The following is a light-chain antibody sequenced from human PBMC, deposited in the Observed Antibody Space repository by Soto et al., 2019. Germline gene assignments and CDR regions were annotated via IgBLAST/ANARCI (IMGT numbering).Light chain of an antibody. Sequence: QSALAQPASVSGSPGQSITISCTGTSSDVGRYNYVSWFQQHPGKAPKLLIYDVSNWPSGVSDRFSGSKSGNTASLTISGLQAEDGADYYCSSFTTSSTFVFGTGTKLTVL. V-gene: IGLV2-14*01. CDR1: SSDVGRYNY. CDR2: DVS. CDR3: SSFTTSSTFV. J-gene: IGLJ1*01.